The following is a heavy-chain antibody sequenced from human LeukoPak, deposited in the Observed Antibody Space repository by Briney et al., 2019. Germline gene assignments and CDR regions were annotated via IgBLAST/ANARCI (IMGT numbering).Heavy chain of an antibody. D-gene: IGHD3-16*01. CDR3: ARGGGLDV. CDR1: GFTFSSYS. J-gene: IGHJ6*02. V-gene: IGHV3-7*03. CDR2: INHNGNVN. Sequence: GGSLRLSCAASGFTFSSYSMNWARQAPGKGLEWVASINHNGNVNYYVDPVKGRFTISRDNAKNSLYLQMSNLRAEDTAVYFCARGGGLDVWGQGATVTVSS.